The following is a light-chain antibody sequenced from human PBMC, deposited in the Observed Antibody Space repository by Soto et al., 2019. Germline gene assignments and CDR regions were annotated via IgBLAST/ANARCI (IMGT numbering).Light chain of an antibody. Sequence: DIQMTQSPSSLSACVGDRVTITFGASQGINNYLAWYQQKPGKVPNLLMYASSTLQSGVPSRFSGSGSGTEFTLTISSLQPEDVATYYCQKYGSAPITFGPGTRLEIK. CDR3: QKYGSAPIT. CDR2: ASS. J-gene: IGKJ5*01. CDR1: QGINNY. V-gene: IGKV1-27*01.